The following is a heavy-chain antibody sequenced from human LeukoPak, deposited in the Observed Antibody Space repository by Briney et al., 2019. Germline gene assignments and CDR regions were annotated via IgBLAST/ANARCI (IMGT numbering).Heavy chain of an antibody. CDR2: ISGSGGSK. CDR1: GFTFSSYA. D-gene: IGHD3-3*01. Sequence: PGGSLRLSCAASGFTFSSYAMSWVRQAPGKGLEWVSTISGSGGSKDYADSVKVRFTISRDKSKNTLYLQMNSLRAEDTAVYYCARDYPDYDFWSGYLVGRNYYYMDVWGKGTTVTVSS. CDR3: ARDYPDYDFWSGYLVGRNYYYMDV. J-gene: IGHJ6*03. V-gene: IGHV3-23*01.